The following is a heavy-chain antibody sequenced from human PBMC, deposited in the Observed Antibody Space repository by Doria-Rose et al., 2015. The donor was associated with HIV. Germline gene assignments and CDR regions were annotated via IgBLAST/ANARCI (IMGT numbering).Heavy chain of an antibody. CDR3: ARGLLRGGWNDVDYYYGMDV. CDR1: GGSFSGYY. V-gene: IGHV4-34*01. Sequence: QAQLQESDAGLVKPSETLSLTCAVFGGSFSGYYWSWIRQPPGKGLEWIGEINHSGSTNYKTSLKSRVTISLDTSKNLFSLKLSSVTAADTAVYYCARGLLRGGWNDVDYYYGMDVWGQGTTVTASS. D-gene: IGHD1-1*01. J-gene: IGHJ6*02. CDR2: INHSGST.